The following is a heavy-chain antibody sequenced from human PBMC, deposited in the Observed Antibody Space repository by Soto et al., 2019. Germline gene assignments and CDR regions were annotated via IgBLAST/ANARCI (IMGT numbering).Heavy chain of an antibody. CDR2: ISTYNGNT. Sequence: QVPLVQSGAEVKKPGASVKVSCKASGYTFTSYGISWVRQAPGQGLEWMGWISTYNGNTNYAQKLKGRVTMTTDTFTSTAYMELRSLTSDDTAVYYCAREGYCSSGSCALYSHEYFGMDVWGQGTTVTVSS. D-gene: IGHD2-15*01. CDR3: AREGYCSSGSCALYSHEYFGMDV. J-gene: IGHJ6*02. V-gene: IGHV1-18*04. CDR1: GYTFTSYG.